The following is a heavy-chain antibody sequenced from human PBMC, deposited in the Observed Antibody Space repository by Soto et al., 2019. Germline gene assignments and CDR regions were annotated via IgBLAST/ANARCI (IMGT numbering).Heavy chain of an antibody. V-gene: IGHV1-69*06. Sequence: QVQLVQSGAEVKKPGSSVKVSCKASGGTFSSYAISWVRQAPGQGLEWMGGIIPIFGTTNYAQKFQGRVTITADKSTSTAYMELSSLRSEDTAVYYCARGRAAAGTGFDNWFDPWGQGTLVTVSS. CDR3: ARGRAAAGTGFDNWFDP. CDR1: GGTFSSYA. CDR2: IIPIFGTT. D-gene: IGHD6-13*01. J-gene: IGHJ5*02.